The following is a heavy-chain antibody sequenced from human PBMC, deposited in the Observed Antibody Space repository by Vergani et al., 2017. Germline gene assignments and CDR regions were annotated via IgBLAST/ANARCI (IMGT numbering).Heavy chain of an antibody. CDR3: AVRPRVNLVGGEIVTKRTFDY. CDR1: GESFSSFY. V-gene: IGHV4-34*02. J-gene: IGHJ4*02. CDR2: INNDGHT. D-gene: IGHD3-10*01. Sequence: QVQLQQWGAGVVKPSGTLSLTCAVFGESFSSFYWSWIRQPPGKGLEWSGEINNDGHTNYNPSLESRVTVSRDTAKNQFSLNLMSVTAAETAMYYCAVRPRVNLVGGEIVTKRTFDYWRQGSVVTVSS.